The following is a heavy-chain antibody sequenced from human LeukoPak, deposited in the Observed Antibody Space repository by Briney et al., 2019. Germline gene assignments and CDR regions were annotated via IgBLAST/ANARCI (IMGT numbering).Heavy chain of an antibody. CDR1: GGSISGDY. J-gene: IGHJ6*03. Sequence: PSETLSLTGTVSGGSISGDYWSWIRQPPGKGLEWIGYIYYSGSSSYNPSLKSRVTMSVDTSKTQFSLNLGSVAAADTAGDYCARQEYSYGYYMDVWGKGTTVTVSS. D-gene: IGHD5-18*01. V-gene: IGHV4-59*08. CDR2: IYYSGSS. CDR3: ARQEYSYGYYMDV.